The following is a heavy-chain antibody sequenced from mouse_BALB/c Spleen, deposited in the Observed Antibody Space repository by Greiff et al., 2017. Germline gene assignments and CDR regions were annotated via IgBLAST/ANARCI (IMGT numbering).Heavy chain of an antibody. CDR1: GFTFSSYA. V-gene: IGHV5-6-5*01. J-gene: IGHJ3*01. D-gene: IGHD1-2*01. Sequence: EVNLVESGGGLVKPGGSLKLSCAASGFTFSSYAMSWVRQTPEKRLEWVASISSGGSTYYPDSVKGRFTISRDNARNILYLQMSSLRSEDTAMYYCARGGDYYGPLAYWGQGTLVTVSA. CDR3: ARGGDYYGPLAY. CDR2: ISSGGST.